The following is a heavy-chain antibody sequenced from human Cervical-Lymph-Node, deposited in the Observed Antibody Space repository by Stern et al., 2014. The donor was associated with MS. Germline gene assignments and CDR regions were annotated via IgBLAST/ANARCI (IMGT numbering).Heavy chain of an antibody. D-gene: IGHD6-19*01. CDR1: GGTFSSYA. V-gene: IGHV1-69*01. Sequence: QVQLGQSGAEVKKPGSSVKVSCKASGGTFSSYAISWVRQAPGQGLEWMGGIIPIFGTANYAQKFQGRVTITADESTSTAYMELSSLRSEDTAVYYCARAPNRAVAGAVGAFDPWGQGTLVTVSS. CDR2: IIPIFGTA. J-gene: IGHJ5*02. CDR3: ARAPNRAVAGAVGAFDP.